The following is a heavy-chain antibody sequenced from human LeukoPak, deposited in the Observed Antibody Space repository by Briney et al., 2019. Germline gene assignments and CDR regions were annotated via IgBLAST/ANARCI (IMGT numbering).Heavy chain of an antibody. J-gene: IGHJ4*02. CDR1: GGTFSSSS. CDR3: ARPAAYHLPKEMFLYY. V-gene: IGHV1-69*13. Sequence: SVKVSCKASGGTFSSSSISWVRQAPGQGLEWMGGIIPIFGTANYAQKFQGRVTITADESTRTAYMKLSSLRSEDTAVYYCARPAAYHLPKEMFLYYWGQGTLVTVSS. D-gene: IGHD2-2*01. CDR2: IIPIFGTA.